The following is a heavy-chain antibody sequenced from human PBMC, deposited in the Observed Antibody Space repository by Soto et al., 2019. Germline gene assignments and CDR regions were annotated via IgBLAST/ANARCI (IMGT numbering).Heavy chain of an antibody. CDR1: GGSISSYC. V-gene: IGHV4-59*01. J-gene: IGHJ6*02. D-gene: IGHD2-21*01. CDR2: IYYSGST. Sequence: SETLSLTCTVSGGSISSYCWSWIRQPPGKGLEWIGYIYYSGSTNYNPSLKSRVTISVDTSKNQFSLKLSSVTAADTAVYYCARVRVIATLYGMDVWGQGTTVTVSS. CDR3: ARVRVIATLYGMDV.